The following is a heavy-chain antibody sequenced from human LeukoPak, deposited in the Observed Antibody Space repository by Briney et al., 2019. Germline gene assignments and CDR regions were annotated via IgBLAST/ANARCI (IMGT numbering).Heavy chain of an antibody. J-gene: IGHJ5*02. V-gene: IGHV3-48*04. D-gene: IGHD6-19*01. CDR2: ISTGGTTM. CDR3: TRGQPQWLVFNWFDP. CDR1: EFTFSSYT. Sequence: GGSLRLSCAASEFTFSSYTMNWVRQAPGRGLEWVSYISTGGTTMSYADSVKGRFAISRDNAKNTLYLQMNSLRAEDTAVYYCTRGQPQWLVFNWFDPWGQGTLVTVSS.